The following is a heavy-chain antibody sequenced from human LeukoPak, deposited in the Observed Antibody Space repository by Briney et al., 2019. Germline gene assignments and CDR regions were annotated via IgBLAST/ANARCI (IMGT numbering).Heavy chain of an antibody. CDR3: ARDGADIVVVPASQNYGMDV. D-gene: IGHD2-2*01. J-gene: IGHJ6*02. CDR1: GFTFSAYS. Sequence: GGSLRLSCAASGFTFSAYSMNWVRQAPGKGLEWVAYISGGGGTIYYADSVKGRFTISRDNAKNSLYLQMDSLRAEDTAVYYCARDGADIVVVPASQNYGMDVWGQGTTVTVSS. CDR2: ISGGGGTI. V-gene: IGHV3-48*01.